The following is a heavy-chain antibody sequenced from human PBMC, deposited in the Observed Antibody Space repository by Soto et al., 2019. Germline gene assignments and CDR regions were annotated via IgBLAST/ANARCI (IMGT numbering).Heavy chain of an antibody. J-gene: IGHJ5*02. D-gene: IGHD2-2*01. CDR2: ISGSGGSP. Sequence: EVQLLDSGGGLVQPGGSLSLSCVASGFTFSKYAMSWVRQAPGKGLEWVSGISGSGGSPDYADSVKGRFTISRDTSKNTLYLQMNSLRAEDTAVYYWAKRNWEGCRSITCYVYDPWGQGTLVTVSS. V-gene: IGHV3-23*01. CDR3: AKRNWEGCRSITCYVYDP. CDR1: GFTFSKYA.